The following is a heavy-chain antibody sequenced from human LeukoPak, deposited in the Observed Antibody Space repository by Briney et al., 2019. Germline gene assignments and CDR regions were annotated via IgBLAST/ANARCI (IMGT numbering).Heavy chain of an antibody. Sequence: GGSLRLSCAASGFTFSSYDMSWVRQAPGKGLEWVSAISGSGGSTYYADSVKGRFTISRDNPRNTLYLQMNSLRAEDTAMYHCAKEWELTYWGQGTRVTVSS. V-gene: IGHV3-23*01. CDR3: AKEWELTY. D-gene: IGHD1-26*01. CDR1: GFTFSSYD. CDR2: ISGSGGST. J-gene: IGHJ4*02.